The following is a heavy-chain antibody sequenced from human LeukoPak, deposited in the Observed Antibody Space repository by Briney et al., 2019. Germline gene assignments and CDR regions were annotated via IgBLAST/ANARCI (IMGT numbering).Heavy chain of an antibody. CDR1: VYILTELS. Sequence: ASVPVTFKVSVYILTELSMHWVRQPRGRGREWMGGFDPEDGEKMYAQKFQGRVTMPEDTPTDTAYIELRSLRSEDKAVYYCATPGVGIVGATPLCYYYGMDVWGQGTTVTVSS. CDR2: FDPEDGEK. D-gene: IGHD1-26*01. V-gene: IGHV1-24*01. J-gene: IGHJ6*02. CDR3: ATPGVGIVGATPLCYYYGMDV.